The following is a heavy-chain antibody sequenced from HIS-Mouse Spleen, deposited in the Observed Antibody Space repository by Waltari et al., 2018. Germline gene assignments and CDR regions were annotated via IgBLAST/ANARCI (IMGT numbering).Heavy chain of an antibody. CDR3: AREPHYGGNSHFDY. V-gene: IGHV3-7*01. CDR2: IKQDGSEK. CDR1: GFTFSSYL. J-gene: IGHJ4*02. D-gene: IGHD4-17*01. Sequence: EVQLVESGGGLVQPGGSLRLSCAASGFTFSSYLMSWVRQAPGKGLEWVANIKQDGSEKYYVDSVKGRFTISRDNAKNSLYLQMNSLRAEDTAVYYCAREPHYGGNSHFDYWGQGTLVTVSS.